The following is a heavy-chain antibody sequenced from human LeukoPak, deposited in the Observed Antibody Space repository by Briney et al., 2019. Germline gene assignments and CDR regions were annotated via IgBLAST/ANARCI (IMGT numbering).Heavy chain of an antibody. CDR3: AGWFGELLSLFAY. CDR1: GYSIRRGYY. J-gene: IGHJ4*02. Sequence: PPETLSLTXGVSGYSIRRGYYWGWIRQHPGKGREGIGRNYHTGKTYYNPSLKSRVTISVDTSKNQFSLKVRSVTAADTAVYYCAGWFGELLSLFAYWGQGTLVTVSS. D-gene: IGHD3-10*01. CDR2: NYHTGKT. V-gene: IGHV4-38-2*01.